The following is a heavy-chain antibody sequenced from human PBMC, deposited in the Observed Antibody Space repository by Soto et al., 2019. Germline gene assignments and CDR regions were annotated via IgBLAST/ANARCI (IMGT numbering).Heavy chain of an antibody. V-gene: IGHV1-46*03. CDR2: INPSGGST. D-gene: IGHD6-13*01. Sequence: ASVKVSCKASGYTFTSYYMHWVRQAPGQGLEWMGIINPSGGSTSYAQKFQGRVTITRDTSTSTVYMELSSLRSEDTAVYYCATYSIITRTRDYWGQGTLVTVSS. CDR1: GYTFTSYY. CDR3: ATYSIITRTRDY. J-gene: IGHJ4*02.